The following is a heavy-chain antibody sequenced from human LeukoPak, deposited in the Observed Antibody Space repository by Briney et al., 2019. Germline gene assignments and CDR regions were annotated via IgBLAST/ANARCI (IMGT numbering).Heavy chain of an antibody. J-gene: IGHJ4*02. CDR1: GFTFSTYA. Sequence: GGSLRLTCAASGFTFSTYAMGWVRQAPGKGLEWVSVLSATGANTYYADSVEGRFTMSRDNSRNTLYLQMNSLRVADTAVYFCARESFKSLAGYLDYWGQGSLVTVSS. D-gene: IGHD6-19*01. CDR3: ARESFKSLAGYLDY. V-gene: IGHV3-23*01. CDR2: LSATGANT.